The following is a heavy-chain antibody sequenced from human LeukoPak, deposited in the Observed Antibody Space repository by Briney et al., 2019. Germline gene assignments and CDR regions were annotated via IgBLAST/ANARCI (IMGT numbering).Heavy chain of an antibody. CDR3: VRVKNVNADITFQY. D-gene: IGHD3-9*01. J-gene: IGHJ1*01. CDR1: GFTFSDYD. Sequence: PGGSLRLSCAASGFTFSDYDMHWVRQATGKGLEWVSAIGTAGDTYYTGSVKGRFTISRENAKNSLYLQMNSLRAGDTAVYYCVRVKNVNADITFQYWGQGTLVTVSS. CDR2: IGTAGDT. V-gene: IGHV3-13*01.